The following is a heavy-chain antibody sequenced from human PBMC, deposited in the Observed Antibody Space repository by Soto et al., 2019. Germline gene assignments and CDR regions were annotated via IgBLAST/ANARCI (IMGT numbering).Heavy chain of an antibody. CDR1: GFTFSNFA. Sequence: EVQLLESGGDLVQPGGSLRLSCAASGFTFSNFAMSWVRQAPGKGLEWVSVISGGGGTTYYADSVKGRFTISRYNFKNTPYLKMDGLRDEDTALYYCAKAMSTTSRPRNYFDYWGQGTLVTVSS. V-gene: IGHV3-23*01. J-gene: IGHJ4*02. D-gene: IGHD6-6*01. CDR2: ISGGGGTT. CDR3: AKAMSTTSRPRNYFDY.